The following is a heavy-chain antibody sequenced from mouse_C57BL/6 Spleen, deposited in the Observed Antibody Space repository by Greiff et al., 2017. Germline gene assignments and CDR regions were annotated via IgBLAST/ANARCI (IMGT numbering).Heavy chain of an antibody. CDR3: ARRGSSGVDY. D-gene: IGHD3-2*02. CDR2: INPYNGGT. Sequence: VQLQQSGPVLVKPGASVKMSCKASGYTFTDYYMNWVKQSHGKSLEWIGVINPYNGGTSYNQKFKGKATLTVDKSSSTAYMELNSLTSEDSAIYYCARRGSSGVDYWGQGTTLTVSS. V-gene: IGHV1-19*01. CDR1: GYTFTDYY. J-gene: IGHJ2*01.